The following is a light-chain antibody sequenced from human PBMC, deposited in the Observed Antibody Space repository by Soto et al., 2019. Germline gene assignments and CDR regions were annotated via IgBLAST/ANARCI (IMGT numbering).Light chain of an antibody. CDR3: SSYTSSSTWV. V-gene: IGLV2-14*01. J-gene: IGLJ3*02. CDR1: SSDVGGYNY. Sequence: QSALTQPASVSGSPGQSITISCTGTSSDVGGYNYVSWYQQHPGKAPKLMIYEVSNRPSGVSNRFSGSKSGNTASLTISGRQAEDGADYYCSSYTSSSTWVFGGGTKLTVL. CDR2: EVS.